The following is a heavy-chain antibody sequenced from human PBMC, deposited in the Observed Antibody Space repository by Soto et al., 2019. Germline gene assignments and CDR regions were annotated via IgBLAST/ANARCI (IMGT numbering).Heavy chain of an antibody. CDR2: IYYSGYT. CDR3: ARDCTSTSCYAYDYYTLHV. CDR1: GDSISRGEYY. Sequence: PTETLSLSCTVSGDSISRGEYYWSWIRQPPGKGLEWIGYIYYSGYTYYNPSLKSRVAISIDTSKNQFSLKLSSVTAADTAVYYCARDCTSTSCYAYDYYTLHVWGQGTPVTV. V-gene: IGHV4-30-4*01. J-gene: IGHJ6*02. D-gene: IGHD2-2*01.